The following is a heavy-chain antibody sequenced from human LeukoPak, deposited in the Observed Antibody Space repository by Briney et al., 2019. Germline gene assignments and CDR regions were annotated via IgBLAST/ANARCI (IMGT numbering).Heavy chain of an antibody. CDR1: GFTFSSYG. J-gene: IGHJ5*02. CDR2: IRYDGSNK. Sequence: GGSLRLSCAASGFTFSSYGMHWVRQAPGKGLEWVAFIRYDGSNKYYADSVKGRFTISRDNSKNTLYLQMNSPRAEDTAVYYCAKDRQQQLGSSFDPWGQGTLVTVSS. V-gene: IGHV3-30*02. D-gene: IGHD6-13*01. CDR3: AKDRQQQLGSSFDP.